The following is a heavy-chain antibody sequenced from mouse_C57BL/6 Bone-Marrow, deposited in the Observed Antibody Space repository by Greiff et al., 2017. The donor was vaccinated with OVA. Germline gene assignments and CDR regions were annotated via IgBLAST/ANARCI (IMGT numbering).Heavy chain of an antibody. V-gene: IGHV3-6*01. J-gene: IGHJ2*01. CDR2: ISYDGSN. D-gene: IGHD1-1*02. CDR1: GYSITSGYY. Sequence: EVQLQQSGPGLVKPSQSLSLTCSVTGYSITSGYYWNWIRQFPGNKLEWMGYISYDGSNNYNPSLKNRITITRDTSKNQFFLKLNSVTNEDTATCYCARDGGNYGFDYWGQGTTLTVSS. CDR3: ARDGGNYGFDY.